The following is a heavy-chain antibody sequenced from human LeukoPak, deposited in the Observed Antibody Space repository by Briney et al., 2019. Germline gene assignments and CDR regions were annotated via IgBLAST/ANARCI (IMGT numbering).Heavy chain of an antibody. D-gene: IGHD2-15*01. J-gene: IGHJ6*03. CDR1: GYTFTKYY. V-gene: IGHV1-8*01. CDR3: ASRWWDQEGYYYYMDV. Sequence: ASVKVSCKASGYTFTKYYMYWVRQAPGQGLEWMGWMNPNSGNTGYAQKFQGRVTMTRNTSISTVYMELSSLRSEDTAVYYCASRWWDQEGYYYYMDVWGKGTTVTVSS. CDR2: MNPNSGNT.